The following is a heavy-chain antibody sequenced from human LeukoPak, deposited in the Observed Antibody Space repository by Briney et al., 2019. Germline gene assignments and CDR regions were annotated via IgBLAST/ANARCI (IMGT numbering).Heavy chain of an antibody. J-gene: IGHJ3*02. CDR1: GFTFSSYA. CDR3: AKTGSGSKGRGAFDI. Sequence: GGSLRLSCAASGFTFSSYAMSWVRQAPGKGLEWVSAISGSGGSTYYADSVKGRFTISRDNSKNTLYPQMNSLRAEAAAVYYSAKTGSGSKGRGAFDIWGQGTMVTVSS. V-gene: IGHV3-23*01. D-gene: IGHD3-10*01. CDR2: ISGSGGST.